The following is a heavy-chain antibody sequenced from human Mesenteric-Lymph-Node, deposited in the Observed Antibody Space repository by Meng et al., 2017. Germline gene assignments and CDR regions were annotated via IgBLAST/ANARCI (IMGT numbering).Heavy chain of an antibody. CDR3: ARGGRYYYGI. D-gene: IGHD3-22*01. CDR2: ISYDGSNK. V-gene: IGHV3-30*07. J-gene: IGHJ4*02. CDR1: GFTFSSYA. Sequence: GGSLRLSCAASGFTFSSYAMHWVRQAPGKGLEWVAVISYDGSNKYYADSVKGRFTISRDNSKNTLYLQMNSLRVEDTAVYYCARGGRYYYGIWGQGTLVTVSS.